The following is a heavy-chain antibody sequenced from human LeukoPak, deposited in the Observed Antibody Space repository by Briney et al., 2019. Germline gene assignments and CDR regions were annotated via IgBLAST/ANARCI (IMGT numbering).Heavy chain of an antibody. CDR2: ISGSGGIT. J-gene: IGHJ3*02. D-gene: IGHD3-10*01. CDR1: GFTFSSYG. Sequence: GGSLRLSCAASGFTFSSYGMSWVRQAPGKGLEWVSGISGSGGITYYADSVKGRFTISRDNAKNTLYLQMNSLRAEDTAVYYCARVGFIGDDAFDIWGQGTMVTVSS. CDR3: ARVGFIGDDAFDI. V-gene: IGHV3-23*01.